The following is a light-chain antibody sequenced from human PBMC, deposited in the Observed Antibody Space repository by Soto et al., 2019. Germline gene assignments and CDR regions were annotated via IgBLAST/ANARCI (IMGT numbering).Light chain of an antibody. Sequence: EIVLTRSPGTLSLSPGERATLSCRASQSVSNNYLAWYQQKPGQAPRLLIYGASNRATGIPDRFSGRGSGTDFTLTVSRLEPEDFAVYYCQQYGSSGTFGQGTKVEIK. CDR1: QSVSNNY. J-gene: IGKJ1*01. CDR3: QQYGSSGT. V-gene: IGKV3-20*01. CDR2: GAS.